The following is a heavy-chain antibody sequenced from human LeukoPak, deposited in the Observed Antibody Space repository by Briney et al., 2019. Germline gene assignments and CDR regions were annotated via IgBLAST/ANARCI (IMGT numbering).Heavy chain of an antibody. V-gene: IGHV1-18*01. D-gene: IGHD6-19*01. CDR3: ANEGLYSSGWNGEFDP. CDR1: GYNLTNYG. Sequence: ASVKVSCKASGYNLTNYGISWVRQAPGQGLEWMGWIGAYKGSTNYVQKFQGRVTMTTETSTSTAYMELRSLRSDDTAVYYCANEGLYSSGWNGEFDPWGQGTLVTASS. J-gene: IGHJ5*02. CDR2: IGAYKGST.